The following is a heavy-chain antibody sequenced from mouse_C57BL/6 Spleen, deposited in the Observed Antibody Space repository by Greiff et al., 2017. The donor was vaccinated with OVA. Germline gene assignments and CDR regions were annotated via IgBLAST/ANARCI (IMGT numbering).Heavy chain of an antibody. J-gene: IGHJ4*01. Sequence: EVQVVESGGGLVQPKGSLKLSCAASGFSFNTYAMNWVRQAPGKGLEWVARIRSKSNNYATYYADSVKDRFTISRDDSESMLYLQMNNLKTEDTAMYYCVRHYFPDGYYYAMDYWGQGTSVTVSS. D-gene: IGHD2-3*01. CDR3: VRHYFPDGYYYAMDY. V-gene: IGHV10-1*01. CDR1: GFSFNTYA. CDR2: IRSKSNNYAT.